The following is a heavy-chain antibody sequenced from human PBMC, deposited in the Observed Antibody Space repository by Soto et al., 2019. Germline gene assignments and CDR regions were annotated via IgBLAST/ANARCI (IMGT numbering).Heavy chain of an antibody. CDR1: GYSFTSYW. CDR2: IDPSDSYT. D-gene: IGHD2-8*02. V-gene: IGHV5-10-1*01. CDR3: ARHEGDGYWYYFDY. Sequence: PGESLKISCKGSGYSFTSYWISWVRQMPGKGLEWMGRIDPSDSYTNYSPSFQGHVTISADKTISTAYLQWSSLKASDTAMCYCARHEGDGYWYYFDYWGQGTLVTVSS. J-gene: IGHJ4*02.